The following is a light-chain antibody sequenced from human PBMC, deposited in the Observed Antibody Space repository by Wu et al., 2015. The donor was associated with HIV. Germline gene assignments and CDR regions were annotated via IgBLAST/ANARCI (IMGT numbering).Light chain of an antibody. CDR2: GSS. J-gene: IGKJ5*01. CDR3: QQRINWPLT. CDR1: QRVMSSS. Sequence: EIVLTQSPGTLSLSPGERATLSCRASQRVMSSSLAWYQQKPGQAPSLLIYGSSSRATGISYRFSGSGSGTDFTLTIDSLDPEDFVVYYCQQRINWPLTFGQGTRLEIK. V-gene: IGKV3D-20*02.